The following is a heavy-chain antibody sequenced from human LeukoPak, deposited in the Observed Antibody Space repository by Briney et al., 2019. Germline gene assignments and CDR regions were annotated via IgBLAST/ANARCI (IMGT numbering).Heavy chain of an antibody. CDR3: ARAHYDFWSRYYTPYYYYCMDV. CDR1: GGSFSGYY. D-gene: IGHD3-3*01. J-gene: IGHJ6*03. CDR2: INHSGST. Sequence: SETLSLTCAVYGGSFSGYYWSWIRQPPGKGLEWIGEINHSGSTNYNPSLKSRVTISVDTSKNQFSLKLSSVTAANTAVYYCARAHYDFWSRYYTPYYYYCMDVWGKGTTVTVSS. V-gene: IGHV4-34*01.